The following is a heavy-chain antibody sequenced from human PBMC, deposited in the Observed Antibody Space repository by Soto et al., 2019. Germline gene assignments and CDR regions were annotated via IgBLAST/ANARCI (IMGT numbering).Heavy chain of an antibody. V-gene: IGHV3-11*01. CDR1: GFTFSDYY. J-gene: IGHJ4*01. CDR2: ISSSGITI. Sequence: PGGSLRLSCAASGFTFSDYYMSWIRQAPGKGLEWVSYISSSGITIYSADSVKGRFTISRDNAKNSLYLQMNSLRAEDTTVYYCARVNSGHEKHFEYWGQGTLVTVSS. D-gene: IGHD5-12*01. CDR3: ARVNSGHEKHFEY.